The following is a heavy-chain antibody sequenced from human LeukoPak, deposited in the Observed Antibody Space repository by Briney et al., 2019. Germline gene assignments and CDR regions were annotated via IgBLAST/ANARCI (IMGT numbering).Heavy chain of an antibody. J-gene: IGHJ4*02. CDR3: ARGPGLHTGESFDY. V-gene: IGHV4-61*02. CDR1: SGSISSGNYF. Sequence: SETLSLTCIVSSGSISSGNYFRSWIRQPAGKGLEWIGRIYIGVNPDYNPSLKSRVTVSADTSKNQFSLKLTSVTAADTAVYFCARGPGLHTGESFDYWGQGILVTVSS. CDR2: IYIGVNP. D-gene: IGHD2-8*02.